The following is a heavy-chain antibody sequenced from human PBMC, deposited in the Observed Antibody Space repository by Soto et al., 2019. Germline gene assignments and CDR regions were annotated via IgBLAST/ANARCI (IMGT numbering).Heavy chain of an antibody. V-gene: IGHV1-8*01. Sequence: ASVKVSCKASGYTFTSYDINWVRQATGQGLEWMGWMNPNSGNTGYAQKFQGRVTMTRNTSISTAYMELSSLRSEDTAVYYCARGVREVAAWGDYYYYMDVWGKGTTVTV. CDR2: MNPNSGNT. D-gene: IGHD2-15*01. CDR3: ARGVREVAAWGDYYYYMDV. J-gene: IGHJ6*03. CDR1: GYTFTSYD.